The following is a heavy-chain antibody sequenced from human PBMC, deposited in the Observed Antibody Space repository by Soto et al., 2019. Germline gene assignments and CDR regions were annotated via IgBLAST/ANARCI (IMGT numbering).Heavy chain of an antibody. D-gene: IGHD4-17*01. V-gene: IGHV3-30*18. CDR3: AKDLVYGDDY. Sequence: PVGSLRLSCAASGFTFSSYGMHWVRQAPGKGLEWVAVISYDGSNKYYADSVKGRFTISRDNSKNTLYLQMNSLRAEDTAVYYCAKDLVYGDDYWGQGTLVTVSS. J-gene: IGHJ4*02. CDR2: ISYDGSNK. CDR1: GFTFSSYG.